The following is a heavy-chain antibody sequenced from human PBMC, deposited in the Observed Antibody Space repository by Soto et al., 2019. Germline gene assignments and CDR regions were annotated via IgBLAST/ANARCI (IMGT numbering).Heavy chain of an antibody. CDR1: GFTFSSYS. V-gene: IGHV3-48*01. J-gene: IGHJ5*02. CDR2: ISSSSSTI. Sequence: GGSLRLSCAASGFTFSSYSMNWVRQAPGKGLEWVSYISSSSSTIYYADSVKGRFTISRDNAKNSLYLQMNSLRAEDTAVYYCARDSTDFWSGYYLDPINWFDPWGQGTLVTVSS. D-gene: IGHD3-3*01. CDR3: ARDSTDFWSGYYLDPINWFDP.